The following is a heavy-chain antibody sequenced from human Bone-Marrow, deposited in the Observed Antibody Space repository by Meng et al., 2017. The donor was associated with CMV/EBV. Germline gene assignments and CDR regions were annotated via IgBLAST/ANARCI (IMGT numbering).Heavy chain of an antibody. V-gene: IGHV4-34*01. Sequence: SETLSLTCAVYGGTFSGYYWSWIRQPPGKGLEWIGEINHSGSTNYNPSLKSRVTISVDTSKNQFSLKLSSVTAADTAVYYCARLGAPRGWCFDYWGRGTLVTVSS. CDR3: ARLGAPRGWCFDY. D-gene: IGHD2-8*02. J-gene: IGHJ4*02. CDR1: GGTFSGYY. CDR2: INHSGST.